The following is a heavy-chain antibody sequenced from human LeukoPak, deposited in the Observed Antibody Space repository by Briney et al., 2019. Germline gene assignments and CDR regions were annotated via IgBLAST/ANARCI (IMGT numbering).Heavy chain of an antibody. Sequence: PGGSLRLSCAASGFTFGDHAMSWVRRAPGKGLEWVGFIRGKVYGETTEYAASVQGRFTISKDDSRTIAYLQMNSLKPEDTAVYYCARHSGSLDSWGQGTLVTVSS. CDR2: IRGKVYGETT. CDR3: ARHSGSLDS. V-gene: IGHV3-49*04. J-gene: IGHJ4*02. D-gene: IGHD1-26*01. CDR1: GFTFGDHA.